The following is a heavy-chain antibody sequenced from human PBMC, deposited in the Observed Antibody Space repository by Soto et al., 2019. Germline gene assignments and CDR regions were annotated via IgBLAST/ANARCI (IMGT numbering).Heavy chain of an antibody. D-gene: IGHD3-22*01. CDR2: IYHSGST. CDR3: ARGTDDYDSSGYYRYYG. CDR1: GGSISRGGYS. Sequence: SETLRLTWALSGGSISRGGYSWCWIRQPPGKGLEWIGYIYHSGSTYYNPSLKSRVTISVDTSKNQFSLKLSSVTAADTAVYYCARGTDDYDSSGYYRYYGWRRGSLVTVSS. J-gene: IGHJ2*01. V-gene: IGHV4-30-2*01.